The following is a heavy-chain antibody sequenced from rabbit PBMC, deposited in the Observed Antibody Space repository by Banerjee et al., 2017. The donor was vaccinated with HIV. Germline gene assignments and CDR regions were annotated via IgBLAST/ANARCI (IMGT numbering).Heavy chain of an antibody. CDR2: IDTGGSGNT. Sequence: QSLEESGGDLVKPGASLTLTCTASGFTISSSYWICWVRQAPGKGLEWIACIDTGGSGNTYYASWVNGRFSIAKTSSTTVTLQMTSLTVADTATYFCARDLAGVIGWNFGLWGPGTLVTVS. V-gene: IGHV1S40*01. CDR1: GFTISSSYW. CDR3: ARDLAGVIGWNFGL. D-gene: IGHD4-1*01. J-gene: IGHJ4*01.